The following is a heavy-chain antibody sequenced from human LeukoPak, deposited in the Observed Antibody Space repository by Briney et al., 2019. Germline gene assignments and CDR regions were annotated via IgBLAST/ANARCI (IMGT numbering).Heavy chain of an antibody. D-gene: IGHD3-3*01. J-gene: IGHJ3*02. Sequence: TGGSLRLSCAASGFTFSNYGMHWVRQAPGKGLEWVAVISYDGNNKYYADSVMGRFTISRDNSKNTLSLQMNSLRAEDTAVYYCARAGYYDFWSGYSSDAFDIWGQGTMVTVS. CDR3: ARAGYYDFWSGYSSDAFDI. CDR1: GFTFSNYG. V-gene: IGHV3-30*03. CDR2: ISYDGNNK.